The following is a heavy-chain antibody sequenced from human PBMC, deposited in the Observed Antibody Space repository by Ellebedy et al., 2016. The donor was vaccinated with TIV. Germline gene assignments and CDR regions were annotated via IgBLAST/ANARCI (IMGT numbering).Heavy chain of an antibody. CDR3: ARVFGGVDYMDV. J-gene: IGHJ6*03. CDR1: GFTFSDYF. Sequence: GESLKISXEASGFTFSDYFMHWVRQAPGKGLEWVSSISYDSTYRYYAGSVRGRFTISRDDSKNTLYLQMNSLRAEDTAVYYCARVFGGVDYMDVWGKGTTVTVSS. V-gene: IGHV3-21*01. CDR2: ISYDSTYR. D-gene: IGHD3-3*01.